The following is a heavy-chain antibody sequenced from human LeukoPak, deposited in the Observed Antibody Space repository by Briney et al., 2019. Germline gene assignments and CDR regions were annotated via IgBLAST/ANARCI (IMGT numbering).Heavy chain of an antibody. J-gene: IGHJ4*02. CDR3: ARSSSDLVYFDY. Sequence: GGSLRLSCAASGFTFSSYAMHWVRQAPGKGLEWEAVISYDGSNKYYADSVKGRFTISRDNSKNTLYLQMNSLRAEDTAVYYCARSSSDLVYFDYWGQGTLVTVSS. CDR2: ISYDGSNK. D-gene: IGHD6-19*01. CDR1: GFTFSSYA. V-gene: IGHV3-30*04.